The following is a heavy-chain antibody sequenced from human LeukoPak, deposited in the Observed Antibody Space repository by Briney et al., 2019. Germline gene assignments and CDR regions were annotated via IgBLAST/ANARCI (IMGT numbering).Heavy chain of an antibody. J-gene: IGHJ4*02. CDR3: AKDDRGNEAPFDY. V-gene: IGHV3-30*18. Sequence: GGSLRLSCAASGFTLSSHVMHWVRQAPGKGLEWVAVISYDGTNKYYADSVKGRFTISRDNSKNTLHLQMNSLRAEDTAVYYCAKDDRGNEAPFDYWGQGTLVTVSS. CDR2: ISYDGTNK. CDR1: GFTLSSHV.